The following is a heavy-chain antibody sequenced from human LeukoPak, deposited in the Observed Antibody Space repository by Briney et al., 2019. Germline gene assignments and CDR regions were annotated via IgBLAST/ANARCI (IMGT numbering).Heavy chain of an antibody. CDR2: IYYSGST. Sequence: SETLSLTCTVSGGSISSHYWSWIRQPPGKGLEWIGYIYYSGSTNYNPSLKSRVTISVDTSKNQFSLKLSPVTAADTAVYYCARSALGELVPEFDYWGQGTLVTVSS. V-gene: IGHV4-59*11. CDR1: GGSISSHY. D-gene: IGHD6-6*01. CDR3: ARSALGELVPEFDY. J-gene: IGHJ4*02.